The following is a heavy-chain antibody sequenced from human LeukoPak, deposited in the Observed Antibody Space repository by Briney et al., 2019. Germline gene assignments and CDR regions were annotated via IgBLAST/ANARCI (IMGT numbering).Heavy chain of an antibody. CDR3: TTAGARPYYYYYMDV. CDR1: GFTFGDYA. CDR2: IRSKAYGGTT. Sequence: GGSLRLSCTASGFTFGDYAMSWVRQAPGKGLEWVGFIRSKAYGGTTEYAASVKGRFTISRDDSKSIAYLQMNSLKTEDTAVYYCTTAGARPYYYYYMDVWGKGTTVTISS. D-gene: IGHD6-6*01. J-gene: IGHJ6*03. V-gene: IGHV3-49*04.